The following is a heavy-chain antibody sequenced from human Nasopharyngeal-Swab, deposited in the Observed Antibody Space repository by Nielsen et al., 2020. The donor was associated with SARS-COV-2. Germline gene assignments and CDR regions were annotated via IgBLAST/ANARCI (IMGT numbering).Heavy chain of an antibody. Sequence: GESLKISCKSSGYDFVTYWIGWVRQMPGKGPEWMGMIYPGDSETRYSPSFQGQVTISADKSISTAFLQWGSLKASDTAMYYCARGLRGYGAFDHWAQGTLVTVSS. D-gene: IGHD5-12*01. CDR1: GYDFVTYW. V-gene: IGHV5-51*01. CDR3: ARGLRGYGAFDH. CDR2: IYPGDSET. J-gene: IGHJ4*02.